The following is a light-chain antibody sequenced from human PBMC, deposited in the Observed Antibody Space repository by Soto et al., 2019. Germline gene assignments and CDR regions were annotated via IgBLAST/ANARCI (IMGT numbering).Light chain of an antibody. CDR2: ANS. Sequence: QSVLTQPPSVSGAPGQRATISCTGSSSNIGAGYAVHWYQQLPGTAPKLLIYANSNRPSGVPDRFSGSKSGTSASLAITGLQDEDEADYYCQSYDSSPIFGTGTKVTV. V-gene: IGLV1-40*01. CDR3: QSYDSSPI. J-gene: IGLJ1*01. CDR1: SSNIGAGYA.